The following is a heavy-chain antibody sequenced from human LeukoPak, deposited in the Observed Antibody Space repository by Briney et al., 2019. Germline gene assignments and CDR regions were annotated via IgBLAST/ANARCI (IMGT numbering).Heavy chain of an antibody. CDR2: IYHNGST. CDR3: AREVLILGSSTAYYFDY. CDR1: GGSISSGGYY. D-gene: IGHD6-6*01. V-gene: IGHV4-30-2*01. Sequence: SETLSLTCTVSGGSISSGGYYWSWIRQPPGKGLEWIGYIYHNGSTYYNPSLKSRVTISVDRSKNQFSLKLSSVTAADTAVYYCAREVLILGSSTAYYFDYWGQGTLVTVSS. J-gene: IGHJ4*02.